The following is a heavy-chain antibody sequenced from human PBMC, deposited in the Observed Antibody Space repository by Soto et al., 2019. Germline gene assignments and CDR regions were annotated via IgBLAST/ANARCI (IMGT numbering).Heavy chain of an antibody. Sequence: QLQLQESGPGLVKPSETLSLTCTVSGGSITSSSYYWGWLRQPPGQGLEWIGSIYYSVSTNYNPSLNRRVTISVDTSKNQFSLKLSSVTAADTAVYYCARHAFHSSGFTDYWGQGTLVTVSS. CDR2: IYYSVST. CDR3: ARHAFHSSGFTDY. D-gene: IGHD6-19*01. V-gene: IGHV4-39*01. CDR1: GGSITSSSYY. J-gene: IGHJ4*02.